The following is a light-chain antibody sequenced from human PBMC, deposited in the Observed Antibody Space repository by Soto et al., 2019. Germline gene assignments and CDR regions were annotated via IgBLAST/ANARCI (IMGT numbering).Light chain of an antibody. CDR3: GSWDSSLSAYV. CDR2: DDN. Sequence: QSVLTQPPSVSAAPGQKVTISCSGSSSNIGGNSVSWYQQLPGTAPKLLIYDDNKRPSGIPDRFSGSRSGTSATLVITGFQTGDEADYYCGSWDSSLSAYVFGTGTKVTV. V-gene: IGLV1-51*01. CDR1: SSNIGGNS. J-gene: IGLJ1*01.